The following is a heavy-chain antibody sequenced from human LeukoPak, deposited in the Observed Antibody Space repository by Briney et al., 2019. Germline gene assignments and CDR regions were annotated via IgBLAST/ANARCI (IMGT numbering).Heavy chain of an antibody. J-gene: IGHJ4*02. Sequence: PSETLSLTCAVYGGSFSGYYWSWIRQPPGKGLEWSGEINHSGSTNYNPSLKSRVTISVDTSKNQFSLKLSSVTAADTAVYYCARGPTYYYGSGGNYFDYWGQGTLVTVSS. CDR1: GGSFSGYY. D-gene: IGHD3-10*01. CDR3: ARGPTYYYGSGGNYFDY. V-gene: IGHV4-34*01. CDR2: INHSGST.